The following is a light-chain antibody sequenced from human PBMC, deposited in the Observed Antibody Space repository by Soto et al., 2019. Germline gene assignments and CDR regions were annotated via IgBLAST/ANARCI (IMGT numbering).Light chain of an antibody. V-gene: IGKV1-5*03. CDR3: KQSYSTNLT. Sequence: DIQMTQSPSTLSGSVGDRVTITCRASQTISSWLAWYQQKPGKAPKLLIYKASTLKSGVPSRFSCSGSGTGFTLTISSLQPDDFATSYCKQSYSTNLTFVGGKKVDIK. J-gene: IGKJ4*01. CDR2: KAS. CDR1: QTISSW.